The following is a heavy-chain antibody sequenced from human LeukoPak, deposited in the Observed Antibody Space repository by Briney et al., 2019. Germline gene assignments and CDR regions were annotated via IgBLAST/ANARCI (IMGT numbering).Heavy chain of an antibody. CDR3: AKAGGGSYSYYFDY. CDR2: ISYDGSNK. CDR1: GFTFSSYG. V-gene: IGHV3-30*18. J-gene: IGHJ4*02. Sequence: GGSLRLSCAASGFTFSSYGMHWVRQAPGKGLEWVAVISYDGSNKYYADSVKGRFTISRDNSKNTLYLQMNSLRAEDTAVYYRAKAGGGSYSYYFDYWGQGTLVTVSS. D-gene: IGHD1-26*01.